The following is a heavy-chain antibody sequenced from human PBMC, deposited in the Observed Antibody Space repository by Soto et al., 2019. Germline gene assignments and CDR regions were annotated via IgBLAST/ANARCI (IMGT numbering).Heavy chain of an antibody. CDR3: SRDSYYDSSGPLEV. J-gene: IGHJ6*02. CDR2: IWYDGSNK. V-gene: IGHV3-33*01. D-gene: IGHD3-22*01. Sequence: GGPLRLSCAASGFTFSSYGMHCVRQAPGKGLEWVAVIWYDGSNKYYADSVKGRFTISRDNSKNTLYLQMNSLRAEDTAVYYCSRDSYYDSSGPLEVWGQGTTVTVSS. CDR1: GFTFSSYG.